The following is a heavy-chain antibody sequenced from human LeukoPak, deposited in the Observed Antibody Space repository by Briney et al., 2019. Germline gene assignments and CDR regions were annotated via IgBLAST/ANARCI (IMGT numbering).Heavy chain of an antibody. D-gene: IGHD3-22*01. V-gene: IGHV1-69*05. CDR1: GGTFSSYA. CDR2: IIPIFGTA. CDR3: ARAEDYYDSSGYLAAPNDAFDI. J-gene: IGHJ3*02. Sequence: GASVKVSCKASGGTFSSYAISWVRQAPGQGLEWMGGIIPIFGTANYAQKFQGSDTITTDESTSTAYMELRSLRSEETAVYYCARAEDYYDSSGYLAAPNDAFDIWGQGTMVTVSS.